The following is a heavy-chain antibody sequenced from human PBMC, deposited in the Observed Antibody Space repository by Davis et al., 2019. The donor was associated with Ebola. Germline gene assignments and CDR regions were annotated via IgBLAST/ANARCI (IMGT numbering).Heavy chain of an antibody. Sequence: PSETLSLTCTVSGGSISSYYWSWIRQPPGKGLEWIGYIYYSGSTYYNPSLKSRVTISVDTSKNQFSLKLSSVTAADTAVYYCARTVLTMVRGVIITTDSYYYYYMDVWGKGTTVTVSS. V-gene: IGHV4-59*01. D-gene: IGHD3-10*01. CDR3: ARTVLTMVRGVIITTDSYYYYYMDV. CDR2: IYYSGST. CDR1: GGSISSYY. J-gene: IGHJ6*03.